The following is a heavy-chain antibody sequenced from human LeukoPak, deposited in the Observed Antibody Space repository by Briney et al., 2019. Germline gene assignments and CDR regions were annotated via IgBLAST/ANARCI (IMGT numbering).Heavy chain of an antibody. D-gene: IGHD2-21*02. CDR2: SYYSGSS. V-gene: IGHV4-39*01. CDR3: ARHWPEGDQIDY. J-gene: IGHJ4*02. CDR1: GGSIRSASHY. Sequence: SETLSLTCTVSGGSIRSASHYWAWIRQPPGKGPEWIGSSYYSGSSYYNPSLKSRVTMSVDTSKNQFSLKLSSVTAADTAVYYCARHWPEGDQIDYWGQGILVTVSS.